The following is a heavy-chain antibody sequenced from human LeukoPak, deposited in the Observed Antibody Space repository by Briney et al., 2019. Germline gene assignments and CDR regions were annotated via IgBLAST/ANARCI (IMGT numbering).Heavy chain of an antibody. CDR3: TRGGDSSGWYAGVTV. D-gene: IGHD6-19*01. CDR2: IRSKAYGGTT. J-gene: IGHJ3*01. Sequence: GGSLRLSCTASGFTFGDYAMSWFRQAPGKGLEWVGFIRSKAYGGTTEYAASVKGRFTISRDDSKSIAYLQMNSLKTEDTAVYYCTRGGDSSGWYAGVTVWGQGTMVTVSS. V-gene: IGHV3-49*03. CDR1: GFTFGDYA.